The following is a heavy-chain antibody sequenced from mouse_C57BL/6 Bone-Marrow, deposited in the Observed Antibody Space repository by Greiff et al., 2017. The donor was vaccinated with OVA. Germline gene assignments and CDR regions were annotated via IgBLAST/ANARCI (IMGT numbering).Heavy chain of an antibody. CDR1: GYTFTDYY. D-gene: IGHD3-3*01. V-gene: IGHV1-26*01. CDR2: INPNNGGT. J-gene: IGHJ3*01. CDR3: ARESFLGGFAY. Sequence: EVQLQQSGPELVKPGASVKISCKASGYTFTDYYMNWVKQSHGKSLEWIGDINPNNGGTSYNQKFKGKATLTVDKSSSTAYMELRSLTSEDSAVYYCARESFLGGFAYWGQGTLVTVSA.